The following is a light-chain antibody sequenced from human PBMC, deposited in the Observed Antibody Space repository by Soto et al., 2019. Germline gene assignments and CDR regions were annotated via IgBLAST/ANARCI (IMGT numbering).Light chain of an antibody. CDR3: QQYNSYSRT. J-gene: IGKJ1*01. CDR1: QSISSW. Sequence: DVQVTPSPPPLSASVGDRVTLTLRASQSISSWLAWYQQKPGKAPKLLIYKASSLESGVPSRFSGRGSGTEFTITISSLQSDDFATYYCQQYNSYSRTFGQGTKVDIK. V-gene: IGKV1-5*03. CDR2: KAS.